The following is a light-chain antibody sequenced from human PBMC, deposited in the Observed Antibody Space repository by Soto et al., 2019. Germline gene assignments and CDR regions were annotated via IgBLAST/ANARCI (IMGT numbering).Light chain of an antibody. Sequence: QSVLTQPASVSGSPGQSITISCTGTISDVCGYNYVSWYQRQSGKAPKLMIXEXXXXXXGXXXRXSGXXXGNTASLTISGLQAEDEADYYCSSYTSSRAYVFGIGTKVTVL. J-gene: IGLJ1*01. CDR2: EXX. CDR3: SSYTSSRAYV. CDR1: ISDVCGYNY. V-gene: IGLV2-14*01.